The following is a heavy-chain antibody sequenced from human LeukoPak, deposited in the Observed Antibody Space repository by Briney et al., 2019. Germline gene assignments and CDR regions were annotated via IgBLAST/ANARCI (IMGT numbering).Heavy chain of an antibody. CDR2: IRYDGSNK. D-gene: IGHD3-3*01. CDR1: GFTFSSYG. V-gene: IGHV3-30*02. Sequence: GGSLRLSCATSGFTFSSYGMHWVRQAPGRGLEWVTFIRYDGSNKYYADFVKGRFTVSRDNSKNTLYLQLNSLRAEDTAVYYCARTYYDSWSGPYAFDIWGQGTMVTVSS. CDR3: ARTYYDSWSGPYAFDI. J-gene: IGHJ3*02.